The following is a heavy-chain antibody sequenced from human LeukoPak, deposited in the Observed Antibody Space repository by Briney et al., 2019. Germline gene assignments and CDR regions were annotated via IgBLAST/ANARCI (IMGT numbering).Heavy chain of an antibody. CDR3: ATGSSGYYYYYYMDV. Sequence: ASVKVSCKASGGTFSSYTISWVRQAPGQGLDWMGRIIPILGIANYAQKFQGRVTITADKSTSTAYMELSSLRSEDTAVYYCATGSSGYYYYYYMDVWGKGTTVTVPS. CDR2: IIPILGIA. D-gene: IGHD3-22*01. J-gene: IGHJ6*03. CDR1: GGTFSSYT. V-gene: IGHV1-69*02.